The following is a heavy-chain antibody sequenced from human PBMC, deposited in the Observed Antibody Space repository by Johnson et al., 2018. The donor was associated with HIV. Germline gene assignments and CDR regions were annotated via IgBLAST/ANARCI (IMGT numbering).Heavy chain of an antibody. Sequence: VQLVESGGGLVQPGGSLRLSCAASGFTSSNYDMHWVRQATGKGLDWVSAIGTAGDTYYPGSVKGRFTISRENAKNSLYLQMNSLRAGDTAVYYCARGTEFGGWINALDIWGQGTMVTVSS. CDR1: GFTSSNYD. J-gene: IGHJ3*02. CDR2: IGTAGDT. D-gene: IGHD3-16*01. V-gene: IGHV3-13*01. CDR3: ARGTEFGGWINALDI.